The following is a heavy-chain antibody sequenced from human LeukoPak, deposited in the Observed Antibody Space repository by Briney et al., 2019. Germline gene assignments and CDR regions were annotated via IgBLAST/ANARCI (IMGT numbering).Heavy chain of an antibody. V-gene: IGHV1-3*03. CDR2: INTGNGNT. D-gene: IGHD6-19*01. CDR3: ARDLRTKRQWLVPDWFDP. J-gene: IGHJ5*02. Sequence: ASVKVSCKASGYTFTNYAMHWVRQAPGQRLEWMGWINTGNGNTKYSQEFQGRVTITRDTSANTAYLELSSLRSEDTAVYYCARDLRTKRQWLVPDWFDPWGQGTLVTVSA. CDR1: GYTFTNYA.